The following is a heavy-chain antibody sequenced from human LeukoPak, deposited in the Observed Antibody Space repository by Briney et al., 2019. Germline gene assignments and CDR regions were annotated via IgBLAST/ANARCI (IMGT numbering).Heavy chain of an antibody. CDR3: ATDFYDST. J-gene: IGHJ5*02. CDR1: GFTFSNAW. V-gene: IGHV3-15*07. CDR2: IRSNSDGGTI. Sequence: GGSLRLSCATSGFTFSNAWMNWVRQAPGKGLEWVGRIRSNSDGGTIDYAAPVKGRFTLSRDDSKTTLYLQMNSLQTEDTAVYYCATDFYDSTWGQGTLVTVS. D-gene: IGHD3-22*01.